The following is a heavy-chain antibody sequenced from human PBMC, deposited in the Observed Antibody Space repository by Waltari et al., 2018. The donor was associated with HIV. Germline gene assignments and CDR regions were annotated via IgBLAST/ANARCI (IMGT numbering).Heavy chain of an antibody. J-gene: IGHJ4*02. V-gene: IGHV3-30*04. CDR2: ISYDGRSK. CDR3: ASARAAMVPGDY. CDR1: GFPFSSYA. Sequence: QVQLVESGGSVVQPGRSLTLSCAASGFPFSSYAMHWVRQAPGKGLEWVSLISYDGRSKHYADSVKGRFTVSRDNSKNTLYLQMNNLGPEDTAVYYCASARAAMVPGDYWGQGTLVTVSS. D-gene: IGHD5-18*01.